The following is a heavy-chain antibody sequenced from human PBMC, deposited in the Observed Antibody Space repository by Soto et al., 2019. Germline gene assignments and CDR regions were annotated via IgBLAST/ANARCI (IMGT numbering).Heavy chain of an antibody. V-gene: IGHV6-1*01. CDR2: TYYRSKWYN. D-gene: IGHD4-17*01. CDR1: GDSVSSNSAA. CDR3: ARDSPGYGDYVLFDY. Sequence: QVQLQQSGPGLVKPSQTLSLTCAISGDSVSSNSAAWNWIRQSPSRGLEWLGRTYYRSKWYNDYDVSEKSRITIXLDXSXSQFSLQLNSVTPEDTAVYYCARDSPGYGDYVLFDYWGQGTLVTVSS. J-gene: IGHJ4*02.